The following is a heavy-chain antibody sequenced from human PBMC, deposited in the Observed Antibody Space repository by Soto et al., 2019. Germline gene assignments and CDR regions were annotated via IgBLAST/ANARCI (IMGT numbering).Heavy chain of an antibody. Sequence: ASVKVSCKASGGTFSSYAISWVRQAPGQGLEWMGGIIPIFGTANYAQKFQGRVTITADESTSTAYMELSSLRSEDTAVYYCARAPPYYYDSSGYYTIPDPWGQGTPVTVSS. CDR1: GGTFSSYA. V-gene: IGHV1-69*13. D-gene: IGHD3-22*01. CDR2: IIPIFGTA. CDR3: ARAPPYYYDSSGYYTIPDP. J-gene: IGHJ5*02.